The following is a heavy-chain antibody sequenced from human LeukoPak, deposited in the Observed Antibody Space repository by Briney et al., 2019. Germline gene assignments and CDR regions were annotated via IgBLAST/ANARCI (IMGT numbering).Heavy chain of an antibody. J-gene: IGHJ4*02. D-gene: IGHD6-19*01. CDR3: ARSTSGWYEGHFDY. CDR2: ISFDGGSK. CDR1: GFTFSSYA. Sequence: GGSLRLSCAASGFTFSSYAIHWVRQAPGKGLEWVAVISFDGGSKYYADSVKGRFTISRDNSKNTLYLQMNSLRAEDTAVYYCARSTSGWYEGHFDYWGQGTLVTVSS. V-gene: IGHV3-30-3*01.